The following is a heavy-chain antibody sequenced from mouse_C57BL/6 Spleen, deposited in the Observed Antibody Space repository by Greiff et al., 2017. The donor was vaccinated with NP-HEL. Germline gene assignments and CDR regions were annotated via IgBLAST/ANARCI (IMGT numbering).Heavy chain of an antibody. V-gene: IGHV1-26*01. CDR1: GYTFTDYY. D-gene: IGHD1-1*01. CDR2: INPNNGGT. Sequence: EVQLQQSGPELVKPGASVKISCKASGYTFTDYYMNWVKQSHGKSLEWIGDINPNNGGTSYNQKFKGKATLTVDKSSSTAYMELRSLTSEDSAVYYCARSSSFQYYAMDYWGQGTSVTVSS. J-gene: IGHJ4*01. CDR3: ARSSSFQYYAMDY.